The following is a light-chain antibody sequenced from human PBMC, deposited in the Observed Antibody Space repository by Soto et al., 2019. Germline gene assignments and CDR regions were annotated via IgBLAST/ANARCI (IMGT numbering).Light chain of an antibody. CDR2: DAS. CDR1: QTISSW. V-gene: IGKV1-5*01. J-gene: IGKJ2*01. CDR3: QQSYITPLYT. Sequence: DIQMTQSPSTLSGSVGDRVTITCRASQTISSWLAWYQQKPDEAPKLLIYDASSLESGVPLRFGGSGSGTDFTLIISSLQPEDFATYYCQQSYITPLYTFGQGTKVDIK.